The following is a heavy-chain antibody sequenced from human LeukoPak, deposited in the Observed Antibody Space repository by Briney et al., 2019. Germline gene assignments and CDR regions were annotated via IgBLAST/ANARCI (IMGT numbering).Heavy chain of an antibody. CDR2: INPNSGGT. Sequence: ASVKVSCKASGYTFTGYYMHWVRQAPGQGLEWMGWINPNSGGTNYAQKFQGRVTMTRDTSISTAYMELSRLRSDDTAVYYCARDRHDILTGYQFDYWGQGTLVTVSS. D-gene: IGHD3-9*01. CDR3: ARDRHDILTGYQFDY. J-gene: IGHJ4*02. V-gene: IGHV1-2*02. CDR1: GYTFTGYY.